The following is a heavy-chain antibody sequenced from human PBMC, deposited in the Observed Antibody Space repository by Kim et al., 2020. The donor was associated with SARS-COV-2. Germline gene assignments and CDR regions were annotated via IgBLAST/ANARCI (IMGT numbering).Heavy chain of an antibody. J-gene: IGHJ4*02. Sequence: SETLSLTCIVSGGSISSSDYYWGWIRQPPGKGLEWIAHISYTGTTFYNPSLKSRVTISVDTWRTRYSLNLSSVTATDTAVYYCARITRASHCEDWGQGTLVTVSS. D-gene: IGHD1-26*01. CDR3: ARITRASHCED. CDR2: ISYTGTT. V-gene: IGHV4-39*01. CDR1: GGSISSSDYY.